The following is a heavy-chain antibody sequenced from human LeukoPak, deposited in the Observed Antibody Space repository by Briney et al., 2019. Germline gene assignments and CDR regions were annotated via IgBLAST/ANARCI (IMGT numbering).Heavy chain of an antibody. CDR2: IYRSGRT. CDR3: ARHHRDPTVTTSRNWFDP. CDR1: GGSINSGSYY. J-gene: IGHJ5*02. V-gene: IGHV4-61*02. Sequence: PSETLSLTCTVSGGSINSGSYYWSWIRQPAGKGLEWIGRIYRSGRTNYNPSLKSRVTISVDTSKNQFSLKLSSVTAADTAVYYCARHHRDPTVTTSRNWFDPWGQGTLVTVSS. D-gene: IGHD4-17*01.